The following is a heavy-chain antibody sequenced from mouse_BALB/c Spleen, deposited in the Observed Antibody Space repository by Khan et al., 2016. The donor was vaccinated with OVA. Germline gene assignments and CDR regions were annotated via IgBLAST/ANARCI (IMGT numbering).Heavy chain of an antibody. V-gene: IGHV2-9*02. CDR1: GYSLTRYG. D-gene: IGHD3-3*01. J-gene: IGHJ2*01. Sequence: VELVESGPGLVAPSQSLSITCTVYGYSLTRYGVHWVRQPPGKGLEWLGLIWAGGSTNYNWALMSRLSISIDYSKSLVFLIMNSLQTDDTALYYCARSKYLARYWGQGTTLTVSS. CDR3: ARSKYLARY. CDR2: IWAGGST.